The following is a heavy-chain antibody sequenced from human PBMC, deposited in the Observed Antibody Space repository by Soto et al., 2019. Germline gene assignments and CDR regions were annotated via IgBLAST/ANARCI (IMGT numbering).Heavy chain of an antibody. D-gene: IGHD3-9*01. CDR2: IYYSGST. CDR3: ARALRYFDWNYYFDY. CDR1: GGSISSSSYY. V-gene: IGHV4-61*01. J-gene: IGHJ4*02. Sequence: PSETLSLTCTVSGGSISSSSYYWSWIRQPPGKGLEWIGYIYYSGSTNYNPSLKSRVTISVDTSKNQFSLKLSSVTAADTAVYYCARALRYFDWNYYFDYWGQGTLVTVSS.